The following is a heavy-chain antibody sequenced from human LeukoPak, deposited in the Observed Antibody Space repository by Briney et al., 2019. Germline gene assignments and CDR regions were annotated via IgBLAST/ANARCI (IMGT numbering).Heavy chain of an antibody. D-gene: IGHD6-13*01. CDR2: ISYDGSNK. CDR3: AKDPRRYSRTGGYFDY. Sequence: GGSLRLSCTASGFTFGDYAMSWFRQAPGKGLEWVAFISYDGSNKYYADSVKGRFTISRDNSKKMLYLQVNSLRAEDTAVYYCAKDPRRYSRTGGYFDYWGQGTLVTVSS. CDR1: GFTFGDYA. J-gene: IGHJ4*02. V-gene: IGHV3-30*04.